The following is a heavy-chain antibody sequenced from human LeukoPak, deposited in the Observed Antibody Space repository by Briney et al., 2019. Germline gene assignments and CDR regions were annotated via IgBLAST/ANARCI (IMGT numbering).Heavy chain of an antibody. Sequence: PGGSLRLSCAASGFTFSSYSMNWVRQAPGKGLEWVSSISSSSSYIYYADSVKGRFTISRDNAKNTLYLQMNSLRAEDTAVYYCARDSAYYDFWSGYYDAFDIWGQGTMVTVSS. CDR3: ARDSAYYDFWSGYYDAFDI. D-gene: IGHD3-3*01. J-gene: IGHJ3*02. CDR1: GFTFSSYS. CDR2: ISSSSSYI. V-gene: IGHV3-21*01.